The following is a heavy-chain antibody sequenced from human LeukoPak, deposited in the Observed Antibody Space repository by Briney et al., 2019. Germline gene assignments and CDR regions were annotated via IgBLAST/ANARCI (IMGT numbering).Heavy chain of an antibody. D-gene: IGHD1-26*01. J-gene: IGHJ6*02. CDR2: INPNSGGT. CDR3: ARGRKWEPYGMDV. Sequence: GASVKVSCKASGYTFTGYYMHWGRQAPGRGLEWMGWINPNSGGTNYAQKFQGRVTMTRDTSISTAYMELSRLRSDDTAVYYCARGRKWEPYGMDVWGQGTTVTVSS. CDR1: GYTFTGYY. V-gene: IGHV1-2*02.